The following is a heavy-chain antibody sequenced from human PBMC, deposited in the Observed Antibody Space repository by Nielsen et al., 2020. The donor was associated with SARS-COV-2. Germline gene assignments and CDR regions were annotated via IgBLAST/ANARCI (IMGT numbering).Heavy chain of an antibody. V-gene: IGHV3-73*01. J-gene: IGHJ4*02. CDR2: IRSKANSYAT. CDR3: ARDYSYGLDY. Sequence: GGSLRLSCAASGFTFSGSAMHWVRQASGKGLEWVGRIRSKANSYATAYAASVKGRFTISRDDSKNTAYLQMNSLRAEDTAVYYCARDYSYGLDYWGQGTLVTVSS. CDR1: GFTFSGSA. D-gene: IGHD5-18*01.